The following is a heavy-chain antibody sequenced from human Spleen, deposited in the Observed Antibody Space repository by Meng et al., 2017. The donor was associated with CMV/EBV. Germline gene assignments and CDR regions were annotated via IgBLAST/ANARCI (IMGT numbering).Heavy chain of an antibody. CDR3: ARVGYCSSTSCYFWYFDL. V-gene: IGHV3-74*01. J-gene: IGHJ2*01. CDR1: GFTFSIYW. D-gene: IGHD2-2*03. CDR2: INSHGTST. Sequence: GGSLRLPCAASGFTFSIYWMHWVRQAPGKGLVWVSRINSHGTSTSYADSVKGRFTISRDNAKNTLYLQMNSLRAEDTAVYYCARVGYCSSTSCYFWYFDLWGRGTLVTVSS.